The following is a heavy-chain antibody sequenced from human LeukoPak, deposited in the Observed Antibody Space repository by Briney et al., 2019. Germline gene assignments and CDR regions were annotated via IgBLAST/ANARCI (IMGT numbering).Heavy chain of an antibody. CDR3: AKGVGGYDSISGYFDC. Sequence: PGGSLTLACAASGFTFSSYAMSWVRQAPGKGMEWVSGISGNGGGTYYADSVKGRFTMSRDKSKSTLYLQMNSLRAEDTAVYYCAKGVGGYDSISGYFDCWGQGTLVTVSS. J-gene: IGHJ4*02. CDR1: GFTFSSYA. CDR2: ISGNGGGT. D-gene: IGHD5-12*01. V-gene: IGHV3-23*01.